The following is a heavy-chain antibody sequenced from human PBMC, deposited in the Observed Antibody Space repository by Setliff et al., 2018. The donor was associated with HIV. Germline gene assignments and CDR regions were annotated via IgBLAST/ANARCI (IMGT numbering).Heavy chain of an antibody. Sequence: KPSETLSLTCTVSGGSSSGYFWNWIRQPPGKGLEWIGYIYHSGNTNYNPSLESRVSISVDTSKNQFSLKLSSVTAADTAVYYCARGDTRNYYGGDYFDYWGQGTLVTVSS. V-gene: IGHV4-59*01. J-gene: IGHJ4*02. CDR2: IYHSGNT. CDR1: GGSSSGYF. D-gene: IGHD1-26*01. CDR3: ARGDTRNYYGGDYFDY.